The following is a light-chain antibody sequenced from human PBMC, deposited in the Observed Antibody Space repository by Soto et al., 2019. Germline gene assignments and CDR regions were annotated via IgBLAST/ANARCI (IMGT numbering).Light chain of an antibody. Sequence: EIVLTQSPDTLSLSPGERATLSCRASQSVSSSYLAWYQHKPGQAPRLLIYDASSRATGLPERFSGSGSGTDFTLTISRLEAEDFAVYYCQQYGSSPLTFGRGTKVEIK. V-gene: IGKV3-20*01. CDR1: QSVSSSY. CDR2: DAS. CDR3: QQYGSSPLT. J-gene: IGKJ4*01.